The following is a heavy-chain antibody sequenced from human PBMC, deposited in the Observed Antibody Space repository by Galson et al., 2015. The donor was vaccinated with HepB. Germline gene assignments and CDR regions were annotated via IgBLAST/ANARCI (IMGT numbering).Heavy chain of an antibody. V-gene: IGHV1-69*13. CDR3: ARQRSGYSPFGY. J-gene: IGHJ4*02. CDR1: GGTFSSYA. Sequence: SVKVSCKASGGTFSSYAISWVRQAPGQGLEWMGGIIPIFGTANYAQKFQGRVTITADESTSTAYMELSSLRSEDTAVYYCARQRSGYSPFGYWGQGTLVTVSS. CDR2: IIPIFGTA. D-gene: IGHD3-3*01.